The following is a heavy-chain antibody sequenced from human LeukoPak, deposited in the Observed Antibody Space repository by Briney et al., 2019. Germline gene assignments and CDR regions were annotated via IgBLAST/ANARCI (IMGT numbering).Heavy chain of an antibody. CDR3: ARDGEDSSSWYGGQYYYYGMDV. V-gene: IGHV3-48*02. D-gene: IGHD6-13*01. J-gene: IGHJ6*02. Sequence: GGSLRLSCAASGFTFSSYAMSWVRQAPGKGLEWVSYISSSSSTIYYADSVKGRFTISRDNAKNSLYLQMNGLRDEDTAVYYCARDGEDSSSWYGGQYYYYGMDVWGQGTTVTVSS. CDR2: ISSSSSTI. CDR1: GFTFSSYA.